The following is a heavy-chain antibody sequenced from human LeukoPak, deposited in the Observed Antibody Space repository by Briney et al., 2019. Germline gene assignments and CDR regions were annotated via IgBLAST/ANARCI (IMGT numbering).Heavy chain of an antibody. J-gene: IGHJ5*02. Sequence: SETLSLTCTVSGGSISSHHWSWIRQPPGKRLEWIGYIYYSGSTYYNPSLKSRVTISVDTSKNHFSLKLSSVTAADTAVYYCASYGGNSVGNWFDPWGQGTLVTVSS. V-gene: IGHV4-59*11. D-gene: IGHD4-23*01. CDR2: IYYSGST. CDR1: GGSISSHH. CDR3: ASYGGNSVGNWFDP.